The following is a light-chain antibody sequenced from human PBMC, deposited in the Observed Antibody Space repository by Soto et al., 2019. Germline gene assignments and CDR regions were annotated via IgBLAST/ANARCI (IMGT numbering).Light chain of an antibody. CDR1: SSDVGGYKY. V-gene: IGLV2-14*01. CDR3: SSYSSSSTLV. J-gene: IGLJ1*01. CDR2: EVS. Sequence: QSALTQPASVSGSPGQSITIACTGTSSDVGGYKYVSWYQQHPGKAPKLMIYEVSNRPSGVSNRFSGSKSGNTASLTISGLQAEDEAAYYCSSYSSSSTLVFGTGTKVTVL.